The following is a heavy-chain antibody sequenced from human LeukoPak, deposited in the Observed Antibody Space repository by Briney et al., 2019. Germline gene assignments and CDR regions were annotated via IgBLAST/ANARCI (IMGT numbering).Heavy chain of an antibody. D-gene: IGHD3-22*01. CDR2: INPNSGGT. CDR3: ARDYYDSSGYSGY. V-gene: IGHV1-2*02. CDR1: GYTFTGYY. Sequence: ASVKVSCKASGYTFTGYYMHWVRQAPGQGLEWMGWINPNSGGTNYAQKFQGRVTMARDTSISTAYMELSRPRSDDTAVYYCARDYYDSSGYSGYWGQGTLVTVSS. J-gene: IGHJ4*02.